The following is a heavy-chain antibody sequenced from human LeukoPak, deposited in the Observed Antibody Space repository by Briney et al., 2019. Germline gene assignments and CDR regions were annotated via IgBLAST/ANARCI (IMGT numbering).Heavy chain of an antibody. CDR3: ARVYSSGWSYYFDY. CDR2: IYTSGST. J-gene: IGHJ4*02. D-gene: IGHD6-19*01. CDR1: GGSISSYY. V-gene: IGHV4-4*07. Sequence: SETLSLTCTVSGGSISSYYWSWIRQPAGKVLEWIGRIYTSGSTNYNPSLNSRLTMSVDTSKNQFSLKLSSVTAADTAVYYCARVYSSGWSYYFDYWGQGTLVTVSS.